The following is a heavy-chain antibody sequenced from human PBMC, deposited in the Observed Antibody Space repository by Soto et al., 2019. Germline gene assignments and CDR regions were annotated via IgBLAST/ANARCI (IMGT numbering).Heavy chain of an antibody. J-gene: IGHJ5*02. CDR2: IRSNTDGGTT. CDR1: GFTFSNAW. D-gene: IGHD6-6*01. V-gene: IGHV3-15*01. CDR3: STRSGSSP. Sequence: PGGSLRLSCAASGFTFSNAWMSWVRQAPGKGLEWVGRIRSNTDGGTTDYAAPVKGRFTIPRDDSKNTLYLQMNSLKTEDTAVYYCSTRSGSSPWGQGTLVTV.